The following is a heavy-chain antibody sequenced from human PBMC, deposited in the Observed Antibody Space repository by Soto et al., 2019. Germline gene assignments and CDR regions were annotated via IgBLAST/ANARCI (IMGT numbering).Heavy chain of an antibody. CDR1: GWSFSGYY. J-gene: IGHJ4*02. CDR2: INHSGST. CDR3: AREPYNWNDVGFDY. D-gene: IGHD1-1*01. V-gene: IGHV4-34*01. Sequence: ETLSLTCAVYGWSFSGYYWSWIRQPPGKGLEWIGEINHSGSTNYNPSLKSRVTISVDTSKNQFSLKLSSVTAADTAVYYCAREPYNWNDVGFDYWGQGTLVTVSS.